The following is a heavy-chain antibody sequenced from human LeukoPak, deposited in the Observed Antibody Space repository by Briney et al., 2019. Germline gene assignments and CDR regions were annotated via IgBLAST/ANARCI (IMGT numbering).Heavy chain of an antibody. Sequence: PSETLSLTCTVSGYSISSGYYWGWIRQPPGKGLEWIASIFHSGGTFYNPSLKSRVTISVDTSKNQFSLKLTPVTAADTAVYYCARDPTPYYGDYYYYYYMDVWGKGTTVTVSS. J-gene: IGHJ6*03. CDR1: GYSISSGYY. V-gene: IGHV4-38-2*02. CDR2: IFHSGGT. CDR3: ARDPTPYYGDYYYYYYMDV. D-gene: IGHD4-17*01.